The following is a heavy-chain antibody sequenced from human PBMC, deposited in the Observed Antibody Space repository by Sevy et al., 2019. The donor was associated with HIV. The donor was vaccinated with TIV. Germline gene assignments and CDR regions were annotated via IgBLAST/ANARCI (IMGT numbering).Heavy chain of an antibody. CDR2: MNPNSGNT. CDR1: GYTFTSYD. J-gene: IGHJ6*02. CDR3: ARAYNWNYSGYYYYYGMDV. Sequence: ASVKVSCKASGYTFTSYDINWVRQATGQGLEWMGWMNPNSGNTGYAQKFQGRVTMTRNTSISTAYMELSSLRSEDTAVYYCARAYNWNYSGYYYYYGMDVWGLGTTVTVSS. D-gene: IGHD1-7*01. V-gene: IGHV1-8*01.